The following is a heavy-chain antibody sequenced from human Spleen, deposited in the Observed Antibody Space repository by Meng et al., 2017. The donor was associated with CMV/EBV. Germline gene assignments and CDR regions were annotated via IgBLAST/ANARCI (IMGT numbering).Heavy chain of an antibody. CDR1: GFTFSSYW. J-gene: IGHJ4*02. CDR2: INPDGSLT. V-gene: IGHV3-74*01. CDR3: VRDAYTFVY. D-gene: IGHD2/OR15-2a*01. Sequence: GESLKISCAASGFTFSSYWMRWVRQVPGKGLVWVSNINPDGSLTSYADFAKGRFTISRDNAKDSVYLEMYSLRGDDTAVYYCVRDAYTFVYWGQGTLVTVSS.